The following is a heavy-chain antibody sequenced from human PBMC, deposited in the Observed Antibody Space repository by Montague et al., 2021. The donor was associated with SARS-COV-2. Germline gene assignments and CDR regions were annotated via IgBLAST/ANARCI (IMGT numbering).Heavy chain of an antibody. CDR2: IFYTGKS. Sequence: SETRSLTCTVSGDSITSSIWWSWVRQTPGKGLEWIGEIFYTGKSKYNPSLESRLTMSVDVAKNQFSLNLNSVTAADTAVYYCARRTVLMISVVFDALDMWGQGTLVTVSS. D-gene: IGHD3-16*01. V-gene: IGHV4-4*02. J-gene: IGHJ3*02. CDR3: ARRTVLMISVVFDALDM. CDR1: GDSITSSIW.